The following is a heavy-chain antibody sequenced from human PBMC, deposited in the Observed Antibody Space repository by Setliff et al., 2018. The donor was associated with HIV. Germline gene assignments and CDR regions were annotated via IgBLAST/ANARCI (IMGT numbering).Heavy chain of an antibody. J-gene: IGHJ3*02. CDR2: INHSGST. CDR1: GGSFSGYY. D-gene: IGHD6-19*01. CDR3: ARVPPDKIAVAGRDSFDI. Sequence: LSLTCAVYGGSFSGYYWSWIRQPPGKGLEWIGEINHSGSTNYNPSLKSRVTISVDTSKNQFSLKLSSVTAADTAVYYCARVPPDKIAVAGRDSFDIWGQETMVTVSS. V-gene: IGHV4-34*01.